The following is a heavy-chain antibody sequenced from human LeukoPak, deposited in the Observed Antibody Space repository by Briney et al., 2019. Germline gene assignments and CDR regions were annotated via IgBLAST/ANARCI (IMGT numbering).Heavy chain of an antibody. D-gene: IGHD5-24*01. V-gene: IGHV4-30-4*01. CDR2: IYYSGST. Sequence: SETLSLTCTVSGGSISSGDYYWSWIRQPPGKGLEWIGYIYYSGSTYYNPSLKSRVTISVDTSKNQFSLKLSSVTAADTAVYYCARSRRWLPLDYWGQGTLVTVSS. CDR1: GGSISSGDYY. J-gene: IGHJ4*02. CDR3: ARSRRWLPLDY.